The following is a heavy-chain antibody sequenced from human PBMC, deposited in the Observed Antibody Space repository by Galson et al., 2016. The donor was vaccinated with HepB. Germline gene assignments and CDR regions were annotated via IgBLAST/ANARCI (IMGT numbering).Heavy chain of an antibody. D-gene: IGHD3-3*01. V-gene: IGHV4-39*01. CDR3: ARRYFDFWSGLVDYYGMDV. CDR2: IYYSGST. Sequence: SETLSLTCTVSGGSINSSSYYWGWIRQPPGKGLEWIGSIYYSGSTYYNPSLKSRVTMSVNTSKNQFSLRLSSVTAADPAVYYCARRYFDFWSGLVDYYGMDVWGQGTTVTVSS. CDR1: GGSINSSSYY. J-gene: IGHJ6*02.